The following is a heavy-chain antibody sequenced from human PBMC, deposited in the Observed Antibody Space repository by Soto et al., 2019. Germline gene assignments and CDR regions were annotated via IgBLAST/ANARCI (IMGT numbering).Heavy chain of an antibody. CDR3: ARERYDILTGYEYYYMDV. V-gene: IGHV1-2*04. CDR2: INPNSGGT. CDR1: GYTFTGYY. J-gene: IGHJ6*03. D-gene: IGHD3-9*01. Sequence: ASVKVSCKASGYTFTGYYMHWVRQAPGQGLEWMGWINPNSGGTNYAQKFQGWVTMTRDTSISTAYMELSRLRSDGTAVYYCARERYDILTGYEYYYMDVWGKGTTVTVSS.